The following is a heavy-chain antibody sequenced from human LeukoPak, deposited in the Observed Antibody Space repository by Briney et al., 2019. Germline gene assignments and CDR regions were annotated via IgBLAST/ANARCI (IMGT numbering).Heavy chain of an antibody. CDR3: ARVDGSPDY. CDR1: GYIFTTYY. D-gene: IGHD2-15*01. CDR2: INPNSGNR. Sequence: ASVKVSCKASGYIFTTYYMHWVRQAPGQGLEWMGWINPNSGNRGYAQQFQGRVTITRDTSISTVYMELSSLRSEDTAVYFCARVDGSPDYWGQGTLVTVSS. J-gene: IGHJ4*02. V-gene: IGHV1-8*03.